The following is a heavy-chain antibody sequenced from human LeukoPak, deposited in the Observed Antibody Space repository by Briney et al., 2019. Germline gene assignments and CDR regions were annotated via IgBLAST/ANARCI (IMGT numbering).Heavy chain of an antibody. CDR3: AREILYSGYGSFDY. D-gene: IGHD5-12*01. CDR2: IRYDGSNK. Sequence: GGSLRLSCAASGFIFSSYGMHWVRQAPGKGLEWVAFIRYDGSNKYYADSVKGRFTISRDNSKNTLYLQMNSLRAEDTAVYYCAREILYSGYGSFDYWGQGTLVTVSS. CDR1: GFIFSSYG. J-gene: IGHJ4*02. V-gene: IGHV3-30*02.